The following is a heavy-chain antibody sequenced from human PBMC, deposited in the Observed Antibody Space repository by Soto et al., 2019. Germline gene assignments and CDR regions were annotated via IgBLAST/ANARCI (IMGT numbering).Heavy chain of an antibody. CDR3: ARDPAADGYYGMDV. CDR1: EFSFSTYN. D-gene: IGHD6-13*01. CDR2: ISSTSSHI. Sequence: EVQLVESGGGLVKPGGSLRLSCVASEFSFSTYNMNWVRQAPGKGLEWVSFISSTSSHIHYADSVKGRFTISRDNAKNSLDLQMNSLRAEDTAVYYCARDPAADGYYGMDVWGQGTTVTVSS. V-gene: IGHV3-21*01. J-gene: IGHJ6*02.